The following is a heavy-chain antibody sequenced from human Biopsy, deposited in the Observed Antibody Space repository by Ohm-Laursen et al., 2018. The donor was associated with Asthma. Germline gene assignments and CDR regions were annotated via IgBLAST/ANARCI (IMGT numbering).Heavy chain of an antibody. CDR2: ISYGGKT. J-gene: IGHJ6*02. V-gene: IGHV4-39*01. CDR1: GGSMTPTSHY. CDR3: ARRITIFGVVQKDHGMDA. D-gene: IGHD3-3*01. Sequence: SDTPSLTWTVSGGSMTPTSHYWDWIRQAPGKGLEWIGYISYGGKTSYNPSLKNRVTISRDTSKNQFSLRLTSVTAADTAVYFCARRITIFGVVQKDHGMDAWGQGTTVIVSS.